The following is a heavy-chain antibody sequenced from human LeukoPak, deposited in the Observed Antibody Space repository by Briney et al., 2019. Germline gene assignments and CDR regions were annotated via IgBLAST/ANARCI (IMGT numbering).Heavy chain of an antibody. CDR2: IRYDGSNK. V-gene: IGHV3-30*02. J-gene: IGHJ4*02. D-gene: IGHD3-3*01. Sequence: GGSLRLSCAASGFTFSSHGMHWVRQAPGKGLEWVAFIRYDGSNKYYADSVKGRFTISRDNSKNTLYLQMNSLRAEDTAVYYCAKESNYDFWSGYSFDYWGQGTLVTVSS. CDR1: GFTFSSHG. CDR3: AKESNYDFWSGYSFDY.